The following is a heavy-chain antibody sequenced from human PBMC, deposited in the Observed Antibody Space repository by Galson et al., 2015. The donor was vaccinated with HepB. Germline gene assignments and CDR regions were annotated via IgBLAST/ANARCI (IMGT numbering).Heavy chain of an antibody. Sequence: CAISGDSVSSNSAAWNWIRQSPSRGLEWLGRTYYRSKWYNDYAVSVKSRITINPDTSKNQFSLQLSSVTPADTAVYYCASLYSSSWYGYYYYGMDVWGQGTTVTVSS. CDR3: ASLYSSSWYGYYYYGMDV. J-gene: IGHJ6*02. D-gene: IGHD6-13*01. V-gene: IGHV6-1*01. CDR1: GDSVSSNSAA. CDR2: TYYRSKWYN.